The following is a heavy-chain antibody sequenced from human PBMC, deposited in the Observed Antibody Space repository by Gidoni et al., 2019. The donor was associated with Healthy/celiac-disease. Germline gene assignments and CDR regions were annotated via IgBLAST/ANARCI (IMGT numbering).Heavy chain of an antibody. V-gene: IGHV3-21*01. Sequence: EVQLVESGGGLVKPGGSLRLSGAASGFTFSSYSMNWVRQAPGKGLEWVSSISSSSSYIYYADSVKGRFTISRDNAKNSLYLQMNSLRAEDTAVYYCATRWNPGAFDIWGQGTMVTVSS. CDR2: ISSSSSYI. J-gene: IGHJ3*02. CDR3: ATRWNPGAFDI. CDR1: GFTFSSYS. D-gene: IGHD1-1*01.